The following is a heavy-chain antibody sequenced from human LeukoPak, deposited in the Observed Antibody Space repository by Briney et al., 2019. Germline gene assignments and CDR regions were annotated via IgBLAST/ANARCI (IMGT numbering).Heavy chain of an antibody. Sequence: GASVKVSCKASGYTFTSYAMHWMRQAPGQRLEWMGWINAGNGNTKYSQKFQGRVTITRDTSASTAYMELSSLRSEDTAVYYCARELTYGSGSYEDWGQGTLVTVSS. D-gene: IGHD3-10*01. CDR1: GYTFTSYA. CDR2: INAGNGNT. J-gene: IGHJ4*02. CDR3: ARELTYGSGSYED. V-gene: IGHV1-3*01.